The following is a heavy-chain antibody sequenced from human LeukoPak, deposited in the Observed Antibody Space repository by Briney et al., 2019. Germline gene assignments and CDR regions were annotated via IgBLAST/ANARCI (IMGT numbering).Heavy chain of an antibody. CDR1: GGSISSYY. Sequence: SETLSLTCTVSGGSISSYYWSWIRQPPVKGLEWIGYIYYSGSTNYNPSLKSRVTISVDTSKNQFSLKLSSVTAADTAVYYCARQDSRSVTTTNWGQGTLVTVSS. CDR2: IYYSGST. CDR3: ARQDSRSVTTTN. J-gene: IGHJ4*02. D-gene: IGHD4-17*01. V-gene: IGHV4-59*08.